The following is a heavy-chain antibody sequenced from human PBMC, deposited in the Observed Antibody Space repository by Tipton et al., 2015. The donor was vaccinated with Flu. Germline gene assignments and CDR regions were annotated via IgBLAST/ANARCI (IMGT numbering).Heavy chain of an antibody. Sequence: SLRLSCAASGFTFDDYAMHWVRQAPGKGLEWVSSINWNSGTIHYADSVKGRFTVSRDNAKNSLYLQMNSLRADDTAVYSCAKVIPELVAGLDSWGQGTLVTVSS. V-gene: IGHV3-9*01. J-gene: IGHJ4*02. CDR2: INWNSGTI. CDR1: GFTFDDYA. CDR3: AKVIPELVAGLDS. D-gene: IGHD6-19*01.